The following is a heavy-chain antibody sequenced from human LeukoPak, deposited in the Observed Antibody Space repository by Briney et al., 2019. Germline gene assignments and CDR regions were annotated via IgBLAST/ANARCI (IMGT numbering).Heavy chain of an antibody. CDR1: GFTFSSYG. CDR2: IRYDGSNK. V-gene: IGHV3-30*02. Sequence: PGGSLRLSCAASGFTFSSYGMHWVRQAPGKGLEWVAFIRYDGSNKYYADSVKGRFTISRDNSKNTLYLQMNSLRAEDTAMYFCARLSPVTVVAVSYWYFDLWGRGTLVTVSS. CDR3: ARLSPVTVVAVSYWYFDL. J-gene: IGHJ2*01. D-gene: IGHD3-22*01.